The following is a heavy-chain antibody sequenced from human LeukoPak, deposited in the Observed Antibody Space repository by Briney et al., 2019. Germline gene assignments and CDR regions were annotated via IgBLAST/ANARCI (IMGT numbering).Heavy chain of an antibody. CDR2: IIPILGIA. CDR1: GGTFNSYA. V-gene: IGHV1-69*04. CDR3: ARGVGYCSGGSCYPFDH. J-gene: IGHJ5*02. Sequence: GASVTVSCKASGGTFNSYAISWVRQAPGQGLEWMGRIIPILGIANYAQKFHGRVAITADKSTSTAYMELSSLRSEDTAVYYCARGVGYCSGGSCYPFDHWGQGTLVTVSS. D-gene: IGHD2-15*01.